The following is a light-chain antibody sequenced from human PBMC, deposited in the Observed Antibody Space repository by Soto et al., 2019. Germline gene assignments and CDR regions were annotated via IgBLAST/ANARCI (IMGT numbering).Light chain of an antibody. Sequence: IVLTQSPCTLPLSPGERATLSCRASQSVSSRYLEWYQQKPGQAPRLLIYGASSRATGIPERFSGGGSGTDFTLTISRLEPEDFAVYYCQQFSSYPLTFGGGTKVDIK. CDR2: GAS. J-gene: IGKJ4*01. CDR3: QQFSSYPLT. V-gene: IGKV3-20*01. CDR1: QSVSSRY.